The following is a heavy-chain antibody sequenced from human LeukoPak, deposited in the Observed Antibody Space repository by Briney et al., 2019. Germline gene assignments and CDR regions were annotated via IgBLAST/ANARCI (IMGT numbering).Heavy chain of an antibody. CDR2: ISSSGSTI. V-gene: IGHV3-48*03. J-gene: IGHJ6*01. Sequence: LILSCAASGFTVSSYEMYCVRQAPGKGLEWVSYISSSGSTIYYADSVKGRFTISTDNAKNSLYLQKNSLRAEDTAVYYRARVSADPYYYYGMDVWRQGTTLSV. CDR1: GFTVSSYE. CDR3: ARVSADPYYYYGMDV.